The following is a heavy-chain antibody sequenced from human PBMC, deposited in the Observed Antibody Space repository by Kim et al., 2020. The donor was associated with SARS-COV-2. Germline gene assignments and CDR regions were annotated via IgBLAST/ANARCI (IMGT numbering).Heavy chain of an antibody. V-gene: IGHV4-34*01. J-gene: IGHJ4*02. D-gene: IGHD5-12*01. Sequence: SETLSLTCAVYGGSFSGYYWSWIRQPPGKGLEWIGEINHSGSTNYNPSLKSRVTISVDTSKNQFSLKLSSVTAADTAVYYCARDPIVAKCLDYWGQGTLVTVSS. CDR2: INHSGST. CDR3: ARDPIVAKCLDY. CDR1: GGSFSGYY.